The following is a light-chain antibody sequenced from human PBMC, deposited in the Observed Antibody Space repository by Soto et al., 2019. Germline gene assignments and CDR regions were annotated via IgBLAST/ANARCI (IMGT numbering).Light chain of an antibody. V-gene: IGKV3-15*01. Sequence: EVVMTQSPATLSVSPGERVTCSCRASQSVTTNLAWDEHEPGQSPRLLISDASTGASGIPPRFSGSGSGTEFTLTIDRLQSADFAVYYCQQYDRWPVTFGGGTKV. CDR2: DAS. CDR3: QQYDRWPVT. CDR1: QSVTTN. J-gene: IGKJ4*01.